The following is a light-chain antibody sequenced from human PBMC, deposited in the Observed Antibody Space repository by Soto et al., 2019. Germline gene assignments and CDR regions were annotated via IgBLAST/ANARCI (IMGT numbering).Light chain of an antibody. CDR2: EVT. Sequence: QSALTQPASVSGSPGQSITISCTGSSSDIGVFNYVSWYQQTPGNAPKIIIFEVTNRPSGVSNRFSGSKSGNTASLTISGLQAEDEADYYCSSFASTYTLLFGGGTKVTV. V-gene: IGLV2-14*01. CDR1: SSDIGVFNY. CDR3: SSFASTYTLL. J-gene: IGLJ2*01.